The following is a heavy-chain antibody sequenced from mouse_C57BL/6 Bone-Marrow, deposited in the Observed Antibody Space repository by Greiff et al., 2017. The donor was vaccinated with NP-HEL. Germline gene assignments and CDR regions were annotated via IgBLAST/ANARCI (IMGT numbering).Heavy chain of an antibody. CDR2: IDPSDSYT. D-gene: IGHD1-1*01. CDR1: GYTFTSYW. CDR3: ARGGYYGSSFAWFAY. Sequence: VKLQESGAELVMPGASVKLSCKASGYTFTSYWMHWVKQRPGQGLEWIGEIDPSDSYTNYNQKFKGKSTLTVDKSSSTAYMQLSSLTSEDSAVYYCARGGYYGSSFAWFAYWGQGTLVTVSA. J-gene: IGHJ3*01. V-gene: IGHV1-69*01.